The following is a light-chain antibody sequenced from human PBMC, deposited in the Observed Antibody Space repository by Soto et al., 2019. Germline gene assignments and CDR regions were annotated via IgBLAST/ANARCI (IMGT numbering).Light chain of an antibody. CDR1: QSISSW. CDR3: QQYNSYAWT. J-gene: IGKJ1*01. CDR2: DAS. Sequence: DIRMTQSPSTLSASVGDRVTITCRASQSISSWLARYQQKPGKDPKLLIYDASSLESGVPSRFSGSGSGTEFSRTISILQTDDFATVYCQQYNSYAWTFGQGTKVDSK. V-gene: IGKV1-5*01.